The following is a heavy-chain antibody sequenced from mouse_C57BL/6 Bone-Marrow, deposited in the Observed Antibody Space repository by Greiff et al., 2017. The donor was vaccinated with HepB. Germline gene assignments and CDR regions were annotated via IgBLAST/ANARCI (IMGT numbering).Heavy chain of an antibody. V-gene: IGHV14-4*01. CDR3: TTYYDYDVDY. Sequence: VQLQQSGAELVRPGASVKLSCTASGFNIKDDYMHWVKQRPEQGLEWIGWIDPENGDTEYASKFQGKATITADTSSNTAYLQLSSLTSEDTAVYYCTTYYDYDVDYWGQGTTLTVSS. CDR1: GFNIKDDY. CDR2: IDPENGDT. J-gene: IGHJ2*01. D-gene: IGHD2-4*01.